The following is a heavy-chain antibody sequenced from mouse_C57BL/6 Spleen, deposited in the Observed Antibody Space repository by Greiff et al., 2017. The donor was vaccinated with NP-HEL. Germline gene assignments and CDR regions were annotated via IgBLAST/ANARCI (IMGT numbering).Heavy chain of an antibody. CDR3: ARRQLRLRRYWYFDV. Sequence: VQLQQPGAELVKPGASVKMSCKASGYTFTSYWITWVKQRPGQGLEWIGDIYPGSGSTNYNEKFKSKATLTVDTSSSTAYMQLSSLTSEDSAVYYCARRQLRLRRYWYFDVWGTGTTVTVSS. J-gene: IGHJ1*03. D-gene: IGHD3-2*02. CDR2: IYPGSGST. V-gene: IGHV1-55*01. CDR1: GYTFTSYW.